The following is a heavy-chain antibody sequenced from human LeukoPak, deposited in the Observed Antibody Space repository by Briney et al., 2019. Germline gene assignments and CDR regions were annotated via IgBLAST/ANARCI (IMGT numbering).Heavy chain of an antibody. CDR2: ISSSSSTI. V-gene: IGHV3-48*02. J-gene: IGHJ4*02. Sequence: PGGSLRLSCAASGFTFSSYSMNWVRQAPGKGLEWVSYISSSSSTIYYAASVKGRFTISRDNAKNSLYLQMNSLRDEDTAVYYCASGSGSYRQFDYWGQGTLVTVSS. CDR1: GFTFSSYS. D-gene: IGHD1-26*01. CDR3: ASGSGSYRQFDY.